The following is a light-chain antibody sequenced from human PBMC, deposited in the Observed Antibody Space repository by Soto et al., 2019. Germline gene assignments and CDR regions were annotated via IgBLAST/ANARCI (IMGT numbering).Light chain of an antibody. CDR1: SSDVGGYIY. CDR2: DVT. Sequence: QSVLAQPASVSGSPGQSITISCTGTSSDVGGYIYFSWYQQHPGKAPKLMLYDVTSRPSGVSYRFSGCKSGNTASLTISGLQAEDAADYYCSPYTTSSSYVFGTGTKVTVL. J-gene: IGLJ1*01. CDR3: SPYTTSSSYV. V-gene: IGLV2-14*01.